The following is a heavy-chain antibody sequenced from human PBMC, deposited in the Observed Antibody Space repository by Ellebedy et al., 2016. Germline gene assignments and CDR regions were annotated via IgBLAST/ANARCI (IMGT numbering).Heavy chain of an antibody. J-gene: IGHJ6*02. CDR3: ARASQDIVVVPAAPSMDV. CDR2: IKQDGSEK. D-gene: IGHD2-2*01. Sequence: GESLKISYAASGFTFSSYWMSWVRQAPGKGLEWVANIKQDGSEKYYVDSVKGRFTISRDNAKNSLYLQMNSLRAEDTAVYYCARASQDIVVVPAAPSMDVWGQGTTVTVSS. V-gene: IGHV3-7*03. CDR1: GFTFSSYW.